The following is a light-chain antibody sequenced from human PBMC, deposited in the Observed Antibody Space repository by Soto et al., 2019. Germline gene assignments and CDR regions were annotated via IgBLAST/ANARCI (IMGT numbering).Light chain of an antibody. J-gene: IGKJ2*01. CDR1: QSISSY. Sequence: DIQMTQSPSSLSASVGDRVTITCRASQSISSYLNWYQQKPGKAPKVLIYAASSLQSGVPSRFSGSGSGTDFTLTISSLQPEDCATYYCQQSYSTLRTFGQGTKLEI. V-gene: IGKV1-39*01. CDR3: QQSYSTLRT. CDR2: AAS.